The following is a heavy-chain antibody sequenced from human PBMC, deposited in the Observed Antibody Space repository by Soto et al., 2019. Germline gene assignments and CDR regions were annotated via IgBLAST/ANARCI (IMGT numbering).Heavy chain of an antibody. J-gene: IGHJ6*02. V-gene: IGHV3-23*01. CDR1: GSSFSAYA. CDR2: ISRSGDYT. D-gene: IGHD7-27*01. Sequence: EVQLLESGGGLVQPGGSLRLSCAASGSSFSAYAMNWVRQAPGKGLEWVSAISRSGDYTFYSDSVKGRFTISRDNSRKTVYMEMNSLRAEVTAVYYCAKGGFWVHYGMDVWGQGTTVSVSS. CDR3: AKGGFWVHYGMDV.